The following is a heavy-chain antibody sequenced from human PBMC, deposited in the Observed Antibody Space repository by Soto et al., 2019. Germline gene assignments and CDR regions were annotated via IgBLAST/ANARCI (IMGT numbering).Heavy chain of an antibody. CDR2: IHYSGRT. V-gene: IGHV4-31*02. Sequence: WTWLRQPPGKGLEWIGYIHYSGRTHYNPSLESRVTISVDTSKNQFSLRLSSVTAADTAEYYCARFSPPGYYYMDVWGKGTSVTVAS. J-gene: IGHJ6*03. CDR3: ARFSPPGYYYMDV.